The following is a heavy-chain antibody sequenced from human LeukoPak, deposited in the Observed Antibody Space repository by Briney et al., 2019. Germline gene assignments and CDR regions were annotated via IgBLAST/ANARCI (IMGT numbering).Heavy chain of an antibody. CDR3: ARHVVVPAATDLIDY. CDR1: GGSFSGYY. V-gene: IGHV4-34*01. J-gene: IGHJ4*02. CDR2: INHSGST. Sequence: SETLSLTCAVYGGSFSGYYWSWIRQPPGKGLEWIVEINHSGSTNYNPSLKRRGTISVDTSKNQFSLKLSSVTAADTAVYYCARHVVVPAATDLIDYWGQGTLVTVSS. D-gene: IGHD2-2*01.